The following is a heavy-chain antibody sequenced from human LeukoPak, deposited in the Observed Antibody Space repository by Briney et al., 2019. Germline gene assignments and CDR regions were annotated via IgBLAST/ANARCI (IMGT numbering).Heavy chain of an antibody. V-gene: IGHV4-59*08. D-gene: IGHD2/OR15-2a*01. Sequence: SETLSLTCTVSGGSISSYYSSWIRQPPGKGLEWIGYISYSGSPNYKASLMSRITMSVDMSKNHISLRLTSVTAADTAVYYCVAHQGSSTYDYWGQGILVTVSS. CDR1: GGSISSYY. CDR2: ISYSGSP. J-gene: IGHJ4*02. CDR3: VAHQGSSTYDY.